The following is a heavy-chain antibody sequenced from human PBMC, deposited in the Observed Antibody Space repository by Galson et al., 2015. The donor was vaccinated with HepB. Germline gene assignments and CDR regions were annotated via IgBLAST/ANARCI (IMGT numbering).Heavy chain of an antibody. Sequence: SLRLSCAASGFTFSNYWMSWVRQAPGKGLEWVANIKQDGDEKDYVDSVKGRFTISRDNAKNSLYLQMNSLRVEDTAVYFRAGGGLAVDYWGQGTLVTVSS. CDR3: AGGGLAVDY. V-gene: IGHV3-7*01. D-gene: IGHD3/OR15-3a*01. CDR2: IKQDGDEK. J-gene: IGHJ4*02. CDR1: GFTFSNYW.